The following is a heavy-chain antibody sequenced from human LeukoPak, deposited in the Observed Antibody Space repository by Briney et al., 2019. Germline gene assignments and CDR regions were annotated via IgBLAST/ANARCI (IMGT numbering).Heavy chain of an antibody. D-gene: IGHD6-19*01. CDR1: GGSFSDYY. CDR3: ARDRDAGIAVAGYYYGMDV. Sequence: SETLSLTCAVYGGSFSDYYWSWIRQPPGKGLEWIGEINHSGSTNYNPSLKSRVTISVDKSKNQFSLKLSSVTAADTAVYYCARDRDAGIAVAGYYYGMDVWGRGTTITVSS. J-gene: IGHJ6*04. CDR2: INHSGST. V-gene: IGHV4-34*01.